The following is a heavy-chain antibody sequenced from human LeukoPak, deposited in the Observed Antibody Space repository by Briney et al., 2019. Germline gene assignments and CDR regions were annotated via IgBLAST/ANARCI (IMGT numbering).Heavy chain of an antibody. CDR3: AKDYYYDSSGYGGCFDY. CDR1: GFTFDDYA. D-gene: IGHD3-22*01. J-gene: IGHJ4*02. CDR2: ISWNSGSI. V-gene: IGHV3-9*01. Sequence: GRSLRLSCAASGFTFDDYAMPWVRHAPGKGLEWVSGISWNSGSIGYADSVKGRFTISRDNAKNSLYLQMNSLRAEDTALYYCAKDYYYDSSGYGGCFDYWGQGTLVTFSS.